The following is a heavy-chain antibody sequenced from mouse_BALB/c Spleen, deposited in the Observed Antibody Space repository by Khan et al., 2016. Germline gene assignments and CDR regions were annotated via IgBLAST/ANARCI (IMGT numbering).Heavy chain of an antibody. Sequence: EVELVESGGGLVKPGGSLKLSCAASGFTFRNYAMSWVRQTPEKRLEWVASISTGDSTYYGDSVKGRFTISRDNARNILYLQMSSLRSEDTAMFDCAGEDYGNYGDYFDYWGQGTTLTVSS. CDR1: GFTFRNYA. D-gene: IGHD2-1*01. J-gene: IGHJ2*01. CDR3: AGEDYGNYGDYFDY. CDR2: ISTGDST. V-gene: IGHV5-6-5*01.